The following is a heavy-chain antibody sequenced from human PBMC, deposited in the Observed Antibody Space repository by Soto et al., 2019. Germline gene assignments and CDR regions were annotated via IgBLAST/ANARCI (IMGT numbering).Heavy chain of an antibody. CDR1: GGSFSGYY. CDR3: ARAKRLRPPFDY. V-gene: IGHV4-34*01. D-gene: IGHD5-12*01. J-gene: IGHJ4*02. CDR2: INHSGST. Sequence: PSETLSLTCAVYGGSFSGYYWSWIRQPPGKGLEWIGEINHSGSTNYNPSLKSRVTISVDTSKNQFSPKLSSVTAADTAVYYCARAKRLRPPFDYWGQGTLVTVSS.